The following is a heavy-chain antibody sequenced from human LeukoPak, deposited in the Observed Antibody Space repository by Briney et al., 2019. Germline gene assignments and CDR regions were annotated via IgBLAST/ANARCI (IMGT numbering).Heavy chain of an antibody. CDR1: GFTFSSYG. CDR2: IWYDGSNK. V-gene: IGHV3-33*01. CDR3: ARGPFSIQLWDPAYY. Sequence: PGGSLRLSCAASGFTFSSYGMHWVRQAPGKGLEWVAVIWYDGSNKCYADSVKGRFTISRDNSKNTLYLQMNSLRAEDTAVYYCARGPFSIQLWDPAYYWGQGTLVTVSS. J-gene: IGHJ4*02. D-gene: IGHD5-18*01.